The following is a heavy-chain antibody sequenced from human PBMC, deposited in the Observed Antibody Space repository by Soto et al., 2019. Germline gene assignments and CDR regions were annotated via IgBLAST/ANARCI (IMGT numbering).Heavy chain of an antibody. D-gene: IGHD2-2*01. CDR1: GGTFSSYA. CDR2: IIHISDTT. Sequence: QVQLVQSGAEVKKPGSSVKVSCKASGGTFSSYAISWVRQAPGQGLEWMGGIIHISDTTNYAQKFQGRGTITADESSSTAYMELSSLRSEDTAVYYCARSQGSSTSLEIYYYYYYGMDVWGQGTTVTVSS. V-gene: IGHV1-69*01. CDR3: ARSQGSSTSLEIYYYYYYGMDV. J-gene: IGHJ6*02.